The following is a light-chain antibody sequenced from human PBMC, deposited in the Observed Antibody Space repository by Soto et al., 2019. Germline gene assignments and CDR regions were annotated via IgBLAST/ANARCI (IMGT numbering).Light chain of an antibody. V-gene: IGKV3-11*01. Sequence: EIVLTQSPANLSLSPGERATLSCRASQSVSSYLAWYQQKPGQGPRLLIYDASNRATGIPARFSGSGSATDFTLTISSLEPEDFAVYYCQQRANWPLTFGGGTKVEIK. CDR3: QQRANWPLT. CDR2: DAS. J-gene: IGKJ4*01. CDR1: QSVSSY.